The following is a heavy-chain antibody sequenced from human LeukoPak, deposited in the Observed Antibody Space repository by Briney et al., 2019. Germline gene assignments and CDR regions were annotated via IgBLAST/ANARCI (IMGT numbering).Heavy chain of an antibody. V-gene: IGHV4-31*03. J-gene: IGHJ3*02. Sequence: SQTLSLTCTVSGGSISSGGYYWSWIRQHPGKGLEWVGYIYYSGSTYYNPSLKSRVTISVDTSKNQFSLKLSSVTAADTAVYYCARDLANYGGYHDAFDIWGQGTMVTVSS. CDR3: ARDLANYGGYHDAFDI. CDR2: IYYSGST. CDR1: GGSISSGGYY. D-gene: IGHD5-12*01.